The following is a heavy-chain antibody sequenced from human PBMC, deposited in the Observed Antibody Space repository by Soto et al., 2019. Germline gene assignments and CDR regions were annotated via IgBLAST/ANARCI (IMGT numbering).Heavy chain of an antibody. J-gene: IGHJ5*02. CDR2: INPDNGNT. CDR1: GYTFTRYT. CDR3: ARGIATGQLDP. D-gene: IGHD2-15*01. V-gene: IGHV1-3*01. Sequence: ASVKVSCKASGYTFTRYTMNWVRQAPGRRLEWMGWINPDNGNTKSSQKFQDRVIITRDTSASTAYMDLSSLRSEDTAVYYCARGIATGQLDPWGQGTLVTVSS.